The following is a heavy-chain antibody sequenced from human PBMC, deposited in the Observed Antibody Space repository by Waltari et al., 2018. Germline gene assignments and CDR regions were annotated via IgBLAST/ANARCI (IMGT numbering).Heavy chain of an antibody. Sequence: QLQLQESGPGLVKPSETLSLTCTVSGGSISSSSYYWGWLRQPPGKGLEWIGSIYYSGSTYYNPSLKSRVTIAVDTSKNQFSLKLSSVTAADTAVYYCARDLAAAGVYFDYWGQGTLVTVFS. V-gene: IGHV4-39*07. J-gene: IGHJ4*02. CDR1: GGSISSSSYY. CDR3: ARDLAAAGVYFDY. D-gene: IGHD6-13*01. CDR2: IYYSGST.